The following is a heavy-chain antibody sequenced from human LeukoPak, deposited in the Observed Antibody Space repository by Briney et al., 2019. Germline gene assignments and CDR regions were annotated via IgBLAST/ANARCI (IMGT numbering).Heavy chain of an antibody. D-gene: IGHD1-26*01. CDR1: GGTFSSYA. J-gene: IGHJ1*01. Sequence: ASVKVSCKASGGTFSSYAISWVRQAPGQGLEWMGIINPSGSSTSYAQKFQGRVTMTRDTSTSTVYMELSSLRSEDTAVYYCARGRYSGSATQYFQHWGQGTLVTVSS. CDR3: ARGRYSGSATQYFQH. CDR2: INPSGSST. V-gene: IGHV1-46*01.